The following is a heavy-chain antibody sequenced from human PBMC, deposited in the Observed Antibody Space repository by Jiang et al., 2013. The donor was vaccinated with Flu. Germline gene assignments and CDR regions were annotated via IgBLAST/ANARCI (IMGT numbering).Heavy chain of an antibody. J-gene: IGHJ4*01. Sequence: VLLKPSETLSLTCAVNGESLNGYYGTWIRQSPGKGLEWIGEVNIVGRTNYNPSLESRVAISVDTAKNQFSLKLTSVTAADTAVYFCARMNYYGSGSAYFFDSWGQGNLVTVSS. CDR2: VNIVGRT. CDR3: ARMNYYGSGSAYFFDS. V-gene: IGHV4-34*01. CDR1: GESLNGYY. D-gene: IGHD3-10*01.